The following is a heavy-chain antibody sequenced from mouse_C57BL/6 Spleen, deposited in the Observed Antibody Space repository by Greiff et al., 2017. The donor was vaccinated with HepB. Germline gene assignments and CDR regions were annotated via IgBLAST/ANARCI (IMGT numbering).Heavy chain of an antibody. CDR1: GFSLPSYA. CDR3: ARTGLYAMDY. CDR2: IWTGGGT. V-gene: IGHV2-9-1*01. J-gene: IGHJ4*01. Sequence: QVQLRGSGPGLVAPSQSLSITCTVPGFSLPSYAISWVRQPPGKGLEWLGGIWTGGGTNYNSALKSRLSISKDNSKSQVFLKMNSLQTDDTARYYCARTGLYAMDYWGQGTSVTVSS. D-gene: IGHD3-1*01.